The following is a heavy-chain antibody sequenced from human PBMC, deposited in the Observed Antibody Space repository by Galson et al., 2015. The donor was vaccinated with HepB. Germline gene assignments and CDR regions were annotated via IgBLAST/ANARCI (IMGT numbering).Heavy chain of an antibody. CDR3: ARLNSGDWGAFDI. V-gene: IGHV3-48*01. D-gene: IGHD2-21*01. CDR1: GFTFSRYG. J-gene: IGHJ3*02. Sequence: SLRLSCAASGFTFSRYGMNWVRQAPGKGLEWVSSIGSSSTPIYYADSVKGRFTISRDNAQNSLYLQMNSLRPEDTAVYYCARLNSGDWGAFDIWGQGTMVTVSS. CDR2: IGSSSTPI.